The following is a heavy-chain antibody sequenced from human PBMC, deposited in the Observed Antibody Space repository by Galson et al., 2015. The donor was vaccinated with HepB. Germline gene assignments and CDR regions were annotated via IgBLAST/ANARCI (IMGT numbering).Heavy chain of an antibody. D-gene: IGHD3-22*01. Sequence: SLRLSCAASGFTFGSYAMSWVRQAPGKGLEWVSAISGSGGSTYYADSVKGRFTISRDNSKNTLYLQMNSLRAEDTAVYYCAKASGPYYYDSSGYPRTEAFDIWGQGTMVTVSS. CDR1: GFTFGSYA. V-gene: IGHV3-23*01. J-gene: IGHJ3*02. CDR2: ISGSGGST. CDR3: AKASGPYYYDSSGYPRTEAFDI.